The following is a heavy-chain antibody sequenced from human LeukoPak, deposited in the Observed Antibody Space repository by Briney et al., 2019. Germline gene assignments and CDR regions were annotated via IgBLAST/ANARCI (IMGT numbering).Heavy chain of an antibody. Sequence: SETLSLTCTVSGGSISSYYWSWIRQPAGKGLEWIGRIYTSGSTNYNPSLKSRVTMSVDTSKNQFSLKLSSVTAADTAVYYCARVQPPTYSSGWFSPYYYYMDVWGKGTTVTVSS. J-gene: IGHJ6*03. V-gene: IGHV4-4*07. D-gene: IGHD6-19*01. CDR2: IYTSGST. CDR3: ARVQPPTYSSGWFSPYYYYMDV. CDR1: GGSISSYY.